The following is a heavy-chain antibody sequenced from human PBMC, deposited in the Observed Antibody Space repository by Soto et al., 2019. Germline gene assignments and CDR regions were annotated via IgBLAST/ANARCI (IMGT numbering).Heavy chain of an antibody. V-gene: IGHV1-69*06. CDR1: GGTFSSYA. D-gene: IGHD3-3*01. Sequence: EASVKVSCKASGGTFSSYAISWVRQAPAQGLEWMGGIIPIFGTANYAQKFQGRVTITADKSTSTAYMELSSLRSEDTAVYYCARVATYYDFWSGYYARDYYYGMDVWGQGTTVTVSS. CDR2: IIPIFGTA. CDR3: ARVATYYDFWSGYYARDYYYGMDV. J-gene: IGHJ6*02.